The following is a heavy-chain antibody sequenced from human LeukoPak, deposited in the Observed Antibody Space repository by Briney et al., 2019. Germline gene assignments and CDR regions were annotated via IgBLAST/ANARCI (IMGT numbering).Heavy chain of an antibody. J-gene: IGHJ3*02. CDR1: GGSISSSSYY. Sequence: PSETLSLTCTVSGGSISSSSYYWGWIRQPPGKGLEWIGSIYHSGSTYYNPSLKSRVTISVDTSKNQFSLKLSSVTAADTAVYYCARAYYDFWSGYFHDAFDIWGQGTMVTVSS. CDR3: ARAYYDFWSGYFHDAFDI. CDR2: IYHSGST. D-gene: IGHD3-3*01. V-gene: IGHV4-39*07.